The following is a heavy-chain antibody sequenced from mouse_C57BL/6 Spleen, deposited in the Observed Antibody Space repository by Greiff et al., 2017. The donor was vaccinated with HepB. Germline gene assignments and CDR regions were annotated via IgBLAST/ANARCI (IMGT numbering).Heavy chain of an antibody. J-gene: IGHJ4*01. CDR1: GYAFPNYL. V-gene: IGHV1-54*01. CDR2: INPGSGGT. D-gene: IGHD1-1*01. Sequence: QVQLQQSGAELVRPGTSVKVSCKASGYAFPNYLIAWVKQRPGQGLEWIGVINPGSGGTNYNEKFKGKATLTADKSSSTAYMQLSSLTSEDSAVYFCARWETVWNAMDYWGQGTSVTVSS. CDR3: ARWETVWNAMDY.